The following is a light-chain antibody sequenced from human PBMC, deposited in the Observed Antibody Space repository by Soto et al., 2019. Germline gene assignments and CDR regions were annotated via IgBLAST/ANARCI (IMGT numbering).Light chain of an antibody. CDR3: QQSYSMPFT. V-gene: IGKV1-39*01. CDR2: TAS. Sequence: DIQMTQSPTSLSASVGDRVTITCRASQTISSYLNWYQQKPGKAPNPLMSTASRLQSGVPSRFSGSGSGTDFTLTINSLQPEDFATCYCQQSYSMPFTFGPGTQVDI. CDR1: QTISSY. J-gene: IGKJ3*01.